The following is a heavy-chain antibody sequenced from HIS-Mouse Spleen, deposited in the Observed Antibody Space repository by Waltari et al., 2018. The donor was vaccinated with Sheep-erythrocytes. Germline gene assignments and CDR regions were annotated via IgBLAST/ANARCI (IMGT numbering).Heavy chain of an antibody. CDR2: IIPILGIA. CDR1: GGTFSTYA. Sequence: QVQLVQSGAEGKKPGSSVKFSCKASGGTFSTYAISLVRQAPGQGLEWMGRIIPILGIANYAQKFQGRVTITADKSTSTAYMELSSLRSEDTAVYYCAQTGATTPHFDYWGQGTLVTVSS. D-gene: IGHD1-26*01. CDR3: AQTGATTPHFDY. V-gene: IGHV1-69*04. J-gene: IGHJ4*02.